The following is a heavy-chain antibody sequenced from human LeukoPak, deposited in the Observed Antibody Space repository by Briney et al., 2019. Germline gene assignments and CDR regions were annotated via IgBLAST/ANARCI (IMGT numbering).Heavy chain of an antibody. CDR1: GFTFSSYA. D-gene: IGHD1-26*01. V-gene: IGHV3-23*01. CDR2: ISGSGGST. CDR3: AKDQIGSYYFDY. Sequence: GGSQRLSCAASGFTFSSYAMSWVRQAPGKGLEWVSAISGSGGSTYYADSVKGRFTISRDNSKNPLYLKMNSLRAEDTAVYYCAKDQIGSYYFDYWGQGTLVTVSS. J-gene: IGHJ4*02.